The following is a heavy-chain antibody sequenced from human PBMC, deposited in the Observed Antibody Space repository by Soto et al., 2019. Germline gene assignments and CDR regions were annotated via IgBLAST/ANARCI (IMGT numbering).Heavy chain of an antibody. CDR2: IIPIFGTA. Sequence: ASVKVSCKASGGTFSSYAISWVRQAPGQGLEWMGGIIPIFGTANYAQKFQGRVTITGDESTSTAYMELSSLRSEDTAVYYCARVLGSSYYYDSSAPPQAGWFDPWGQGTLVTVSS. V-gene: IGHV1-69*13. CDR3: ARVLGSSYYYDSSAPPQAGWFDP. D-gene: IGHD3-22*01. J-gene: IGHJ5*02. CDR1: GGTFSSYA.